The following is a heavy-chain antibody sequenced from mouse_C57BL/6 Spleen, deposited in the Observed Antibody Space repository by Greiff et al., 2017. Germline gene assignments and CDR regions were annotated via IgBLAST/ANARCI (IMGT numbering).Heavy chain of an antibody. J-gene: IGHJ4*01. CDR3: ARTYSSFYYYTMDY. D-gene: IGHD2-10*01. Sequence: EVQRVESGGGLVKPGGSLKLSCAASGFTFSDYGMHWVRQAPEKGLEWVAYISSGSSTIYYADTVKGRFTISRDNAKNTLFLQITSLRSEDTAMYYCARTYSSFYYYTMDYWGQGTSVTVSS. CDR2: ISSGSSTI. V-gene: IGHV5-17*01. CDR1: GFTFSDYG.